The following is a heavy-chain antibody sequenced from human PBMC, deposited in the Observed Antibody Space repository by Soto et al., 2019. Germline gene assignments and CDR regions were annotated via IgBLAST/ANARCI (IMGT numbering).Heavy chain of an antibody. CDR3: ARGKQQLVWIYYHRGLDFDY. J-gene: IGHJ4*02. CDR1: GGSFSGYY. Sequence: SETLSLTCAVYGGSFSGYYWSWIRQPPGKGLEWIGEINHSGSTNYNPSLKSRVTISVDTSKNQFSLKLSSVTAADTAVYYCARGKQQLVWIYYHRGLDFDYWGQGTLVTVS. D-gene: IGHD6-13*01. V-gene: IGHV4-34*01. CDR2: INHSGST.